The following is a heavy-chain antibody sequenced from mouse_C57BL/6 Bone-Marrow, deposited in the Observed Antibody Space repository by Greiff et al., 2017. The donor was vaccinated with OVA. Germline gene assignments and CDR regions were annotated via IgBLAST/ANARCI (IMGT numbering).Heavy chain of an antibody. CDR2: INPYNGGT. V-gene: IGHV1-19*01. CDR3: ARRNTTVVRVDY. D-gene: IGHD1-1*01. J-gene: IGHJ2*01. CDR1: GCTFTDYY. Sequence: VQLQQSGPVLVKPGASVKMSCKASGCTFTDYYMNWVKQSHGKSLEWIGVINPYNGGTSSNQKFKGKATLTVDKSSSTAYMELNSLTSEDSAVYYWARRNTTVVRVDYWGQGTTLTVSS.